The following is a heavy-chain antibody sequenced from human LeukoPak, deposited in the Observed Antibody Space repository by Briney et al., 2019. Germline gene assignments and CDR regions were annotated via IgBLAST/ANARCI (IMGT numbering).Heavy chain of an antibody. Sequence: GGSLRLSCEASGFTFSTYAINWVRQAPGKGLEWVSSISGSGGSTYYADAVKGRFTISRDNSRNTLHLQMNSLRVEDTAVYFCARRETLTTGEGGPFDIWGQGTVVTVSS. CDR1: GFTFSTYA. J-gene: IGHJ3*02. D-gene: IGHD4-17*01. CDR2: ISGSGGST. CDR3: ARRETLTTGEGGPFDI. V-gene: IGHV3-23*01.